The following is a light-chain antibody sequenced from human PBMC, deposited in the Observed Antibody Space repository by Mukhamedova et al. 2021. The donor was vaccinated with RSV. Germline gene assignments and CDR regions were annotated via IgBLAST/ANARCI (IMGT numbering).Light chain of an antibody. Sequence: RVTLTCRASQAIRSDLGWYQQKPGKAPKLLIYAASTLQSGVPSRFSGSGSGTDFTLTISSLQPEDFATYYCLQDYSYPRTFGQGT. J-gene: IGKJ2*01. V-gene: IGKV1-6*01. CDR1: QAIRSD. CDR2: AAS. CDR3: LQDYSYPRT.